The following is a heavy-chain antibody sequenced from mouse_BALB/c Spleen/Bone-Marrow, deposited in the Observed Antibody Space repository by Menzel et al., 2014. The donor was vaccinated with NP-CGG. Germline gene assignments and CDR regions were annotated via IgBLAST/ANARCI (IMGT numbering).Heavy chain of an antibody. Sequence: EVQRVESGGGLVKPGGSLKLSCAASGFTFSSYAMSWVRRTPEKRLEWVATISSGGSYTYYPDSVKGRFTISRDNAKNTLYLQMSSLRSEDTAMYYCARQYDYDGAWFAYWGQGTLVTVSA. D-gene: IGHD2-4*01. CDR1: GFTFSSYA. V-gene: IGHV5-9-3*01. CDR2: ISSGGSYT. CDR3: ARQYDYDGAWFAY. J-gene: IGHJ3*01.